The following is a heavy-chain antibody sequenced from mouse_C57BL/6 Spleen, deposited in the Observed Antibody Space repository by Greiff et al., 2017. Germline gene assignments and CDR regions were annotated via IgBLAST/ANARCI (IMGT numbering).Heavy chain of an antibody. J-gene: IGHJ2*01. CDR2: INPSTGGT. CDR1: GYSFTGYY. D-gene: IGHD4-1*01. Sequence: EVQLKESGPELVKPGASVKISCKASGYSFTGYYMNWVKQSPEKSLEWIGEINPSTGGTTYNQKFKAKATLTVDKSSSTAYMQLKSLTSEDSAVYYCAKGTGTGFDYWGQGTTLTVSS. V-gene: IGHV1-42*01. CDR3: AKGTGTGFDY.